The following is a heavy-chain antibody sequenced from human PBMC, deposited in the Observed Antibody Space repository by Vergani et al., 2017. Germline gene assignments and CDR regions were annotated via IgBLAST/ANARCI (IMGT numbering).Heavy chain of an antibody. CDR3: ARLGEQGPMIVVNPYYFDY. J-gene: IGHJ4*02. CDR1: GGTFSSYA. D-gene: IGHD3-22*01. CDR2: IIPIFGTA. V-gene: IGHV1-69*12. Sequence: QVQLVQSGAEVKKPGSSVKVSCKASGGTFSSYAISWVRQAPGQGLEWMGGIIPIFGTANYAQKFQGRVTITAYESTSTAYMELSSLRSEDTAVYYCARLGEQGPMIVVNPYYFDYWGQGTLVTVSS.